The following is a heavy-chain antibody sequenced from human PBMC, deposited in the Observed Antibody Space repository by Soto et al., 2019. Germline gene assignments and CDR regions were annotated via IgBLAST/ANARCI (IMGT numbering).Heavy chain of an antibody. D-gene: IGHD1-26*01. CDR3: ARRIIVGATWWFDP. J-gene: IGHJ5*02. V-gene: IGHV4-59*01. Sequence: SETLSLTCTVSGGSISSYYWSWIRQPPGKGLEWIGYIYYSGSTNYNPSLKSRVTISVDTSKNQFSLKLSSVTAADTAVYYCARRIIVGATWWFDPWGQGTLVTVSS. CDR1: GGSISSYY. CDR2: IYYSGST.